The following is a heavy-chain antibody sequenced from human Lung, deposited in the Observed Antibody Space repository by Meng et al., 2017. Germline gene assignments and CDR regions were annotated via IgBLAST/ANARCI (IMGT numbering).Heavy chain of an antibody. CDR2: INHSGST. CDR3: ARGPTTMAHDFDY. D-gene: IGHD4-11*01. V-gene: IGHV4-34*01. CDR1: GGSFSDYY. J-gene: IGHJ4*02. Sequence: QVHLQPGGAGLLKPSETLSLTCVVAGGSFSDYYWGWIRQPPGKGLEWIGEINHSGSTNYNPSLESRATISVDTSQNNLSLKLSSVTAADSAVYYCARGPTTMAHDFDYWGQGTLVTVSS.